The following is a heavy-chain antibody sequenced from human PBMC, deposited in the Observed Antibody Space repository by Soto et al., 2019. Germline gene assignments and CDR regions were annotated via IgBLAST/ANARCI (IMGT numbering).Heavy chain of an antibody. CDR3: AKHGYDFWSGYSASEDAFDI. CDR2: ISGSGGST. CDR1: EVTFIDYA. J-gene: IGHJ3*02. Sequence: GVSLILSCAASEVTFIDYAMRCVRQAPGKGLEWVSAISGSGGSTYYADSVKGRFTISRDNSKNTLYLQMNSLRAEDTAVYYCAKHGYDFWSGYSASEDAFDIWGQGTMVTVSS. D-gene: IGHD3-3*01. V-gene: IGHV3-23*01.